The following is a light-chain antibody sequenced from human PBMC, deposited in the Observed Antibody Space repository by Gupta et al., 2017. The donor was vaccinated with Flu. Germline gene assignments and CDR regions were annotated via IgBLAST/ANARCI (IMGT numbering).Light chain of an antibody. J-gene: IGLJ2*01. V-gene: IGLV3-10*01. CDR2: YDT. CDR1: ALPKKY. CDR3: YSTDSRSHQGF. Sequence: SYELTQPPSVSVSPGQTARITCSGDALPKKYAYWYQQKSGQAPALVIYYDTKRPSGIPERFSGYSSGIAATSPTSGAQVEDEGDDYCYSTDSRSHQGFFGGGTRLTVL.